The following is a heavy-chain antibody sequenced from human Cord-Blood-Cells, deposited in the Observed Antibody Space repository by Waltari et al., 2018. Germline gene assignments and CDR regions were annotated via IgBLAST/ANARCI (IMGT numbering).Heavy chain of an antibody. V-gene: IGHV3-73*01. CDR1: GFPFRASA. CDR3: TSSRNY. Sequence: EVQLVRSGGGLVQPGGALTLSWAASGFPFRASALHWVCQASGQGLGWVGLIRSKANSYATAYAASVEGRFTISRDESKNTAYLQMNSLKTEDRGVYYCTSSRNYWGQGTLVTVSS. CDR2: IRSKANSYAT. J-gene: IGHJ4*02.